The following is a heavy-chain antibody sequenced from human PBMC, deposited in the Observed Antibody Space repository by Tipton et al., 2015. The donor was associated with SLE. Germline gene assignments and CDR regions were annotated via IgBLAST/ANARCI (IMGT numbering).Heavy chain of an antibody. J-gene: IGHJ4*02. CDR1: GGSISSGGYY. D-gene: IGHD5-12*01. CDR2: MYYSVST. CDR3: ARGRRGYTAYVVPDY. V-gene: IGHV4-31*02. Sequence: LRLSCTVSGGSISSGGYYWSWIRQHPGKGLEWIGYMYYSVSTYYNPSLKSRVSISVDTSKNQFSLKLSSLTAADTAVYYCARGRRGYTAYVVPDYWGQGTQVTVSS.